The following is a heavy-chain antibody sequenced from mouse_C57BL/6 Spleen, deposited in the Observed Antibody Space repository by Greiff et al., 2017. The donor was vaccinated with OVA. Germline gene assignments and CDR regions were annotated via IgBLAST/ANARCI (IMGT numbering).Heavy chain of an antibody. D-gene: IGHD2-5*01. J-gene: IGHJ3*01. V-gene: IGHV1-80*01. Sequence: VQLQQSGAELVKPGASVKISCKASGYAFSSYWMNWVKQRPGKGLEWIGQIYPGDGDTNYNGKFKGKATLTADKSSSTAYMQLSSLTSEDSAVYFCARNSNYETWFAYWGQGTLVTVSA. CDR3: ARNSNYETWFAY. CDR2: IYPGDGDT. CDR1: GYAFSSYW.